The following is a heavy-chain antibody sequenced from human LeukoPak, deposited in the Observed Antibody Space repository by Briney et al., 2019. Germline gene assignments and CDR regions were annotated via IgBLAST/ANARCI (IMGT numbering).Heavy chain of an antibody. D-gene: IGHD3-9*01. J-gene: IGHJ4*02. CDR2: IRSKAYGGTT. CDR1: GFTFGDYA. Sequence: GGSLRLSCTASGFTFGDYAMSWVRQAPGKGLEWVGFIRSKAYGGTTEYAASVKGRFTISRDDSKSIAYLQMNSQKTEDTAVYYCTRATYDILTGYYSRSYYFDYWGQGTLVTVSS. V-gene: IGHV3-49*04. CDR3: TRATYDILTGYYSRSYYFDY.